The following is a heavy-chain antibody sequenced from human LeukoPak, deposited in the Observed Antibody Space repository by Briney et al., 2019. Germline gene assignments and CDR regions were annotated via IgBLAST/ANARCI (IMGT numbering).Heavy chain of an antibody. CDR3: TTADLEYSSSQNRDC. V-gene: IGHV3-15*01. D-gene: IGHD6-6*01. Sequence: KPGGSLRLSCAASGFTFSSYGMSWVRQAPGKGLEWVGRIKSKTDGGTTDYAAPVKGRFTISRDDSKNTLYLQMNSLKTEDTAVYYCTTADLEYSSSQNRDCWGQGTLVTVSS. CDR1: GFTFSSYG. CDR2: IKSKTDGGTT. J-gene: IGHJ4*02.